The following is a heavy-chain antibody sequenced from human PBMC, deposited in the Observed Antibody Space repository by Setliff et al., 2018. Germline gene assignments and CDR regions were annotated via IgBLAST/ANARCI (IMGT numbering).Heavy chain of an antibody. J-gene: IGHJ5*02. D-gene: IGHD3-3*01. CDR3: ARSRSNFWSGYFNWFDP. CDR2: IYPSDSDT. CDR1: GYSFTRYW. V-gene: IGHV5-51*01. Sequence: GESLKISCKGSGYSFTRYWIGWVRQMPGKGLEWMGIIYPSDSDTRYSPSFQGQVTISADKSISTAYLQWSSLKASDTAMYYCARSRSNFWSGYFNWFDPWGQGTPVTVS.